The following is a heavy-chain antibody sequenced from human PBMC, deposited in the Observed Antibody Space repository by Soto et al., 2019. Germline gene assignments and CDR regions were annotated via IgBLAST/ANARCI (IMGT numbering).Heavy chain of an antibody. CDR2: IWYDGINK. D-gene: IGHD5-12*01. CDR3: ARLYTWIMDY. V-gene: IGHV3-33*01. J-gene: IGHJ4*02. Sequence: GGSLRLSCAASGFNFRNYGMHWVRQAPGKGLEWVAIIWYDGINKYYADSMKGRFTISRDNSKNTLYLQIDSLRAEDTAVYYCARLYTWIMDYWGQGIMVTVSS. CDR1: GFNFRNYG.